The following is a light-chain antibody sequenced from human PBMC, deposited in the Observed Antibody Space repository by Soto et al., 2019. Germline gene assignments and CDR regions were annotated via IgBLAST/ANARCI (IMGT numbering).Light chain of an antibody. V-gene: IGLV2-14*01. Sequence: HSVLTQPASVSGSPGQSITISCTGTSSDVGGYNYVSWYQQHPGKAPKLMIYNVSNRPSGVSNRFSGSKSGNTASLTISGLQAEDEGHYYCSSFTSTNTVLFGGGTKLTVL. CDR3: SSFTSTNTVL. CDR2: NVS. CDR1: SSDVGGYNY. J-gene: IGLJ2*01.